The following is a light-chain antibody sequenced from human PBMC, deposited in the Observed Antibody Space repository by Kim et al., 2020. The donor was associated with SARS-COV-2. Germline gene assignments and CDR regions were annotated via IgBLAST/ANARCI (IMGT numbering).Light chain of an antibody. J-gene: IGLJ2*01. CDR1: EIEAKS. V-gene: IGLV3-21*03. CDR3: QVWDSASDHVI. CDR2: DDR. Sequence: AAGKKATMNWGGNEIEAKSGHWDQEGPGKAPGEVVHDDRDRPSGIPERCSGSNSGNTATLTITWVEDGDEADYYCQVWDSASDHVIFGGGTQLTVL.